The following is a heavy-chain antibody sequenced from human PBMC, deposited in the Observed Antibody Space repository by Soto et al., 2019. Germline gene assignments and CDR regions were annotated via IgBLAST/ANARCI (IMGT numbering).Heavy chain of an antibody. D-gene: IGHD3-16*02. CDR3: ARHATADDYIWGSYRLDQSGAARRDVFDF. J-gene: IGHJ3*01. Sequence: SETLSLTCTVSGGSISSYYWSWIRQPPGKGLEWIGYIYYSGSTNYNPSLKSRVTISVDTSKNQFSLKLSSVTAADTAVYYCARHATADDYIWGSYRLDQSGAARRDVFDFWGQGTMDT. CDR1: GGSISSYY. CDR2: IYYSGST. V-gene: IGHV4-59*08.